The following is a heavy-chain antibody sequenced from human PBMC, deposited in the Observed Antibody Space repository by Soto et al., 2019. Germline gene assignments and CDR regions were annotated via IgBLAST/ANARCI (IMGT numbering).Heavy chain of an antibody. J-gene: IGHJ6*02. CDR2: IFYSGNS. Sequence: PSETLSLTCSVSGGSLSFNYWSWIRQVPGKGLEWLGYIFYSGNSNYNPSLKSRVTISIDTSKNQFSLNLSSLTTADTAVYYCARDRVRRDNKPYGMDVWGQGTTVTVSS. V-gene: IGHV4-59*01. CDR3: ARDRVRRDNKPYGMDV. CDR1: GGSLSFNY. D-gene: IGHD2-21*01.